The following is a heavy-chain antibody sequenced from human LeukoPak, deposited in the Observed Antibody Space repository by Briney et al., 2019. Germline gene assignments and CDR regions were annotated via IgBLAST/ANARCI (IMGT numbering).Heavy chain of an antibody. V-gene: IGHV4-61*01. D-gene: IGHD6-19*01. CDR3: ARVSLQYSSGWYRPESYYYMDV. J-gene: IGHJ6*03. CDR1: GDSISSSSYY. CDR2: IYYSGST. Sequence: SETLSLTCTVSGDSISSSSYYWSWIRQPPGKGLEWIGYIYYSGSTNYNPSLKSRVTISVDTSKNQFSLKLSSVTAADTAVYYCARVSLQYSSGWYRPESYYYMDVWGKETTVTVSS.